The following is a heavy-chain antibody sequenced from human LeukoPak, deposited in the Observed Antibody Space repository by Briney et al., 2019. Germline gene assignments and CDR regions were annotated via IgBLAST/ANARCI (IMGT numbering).Heavy chain of an antibody. CDR1: GGSISSSSYY. D-gene: IGHD4-17*01. Sequence: SETLSLTCTVSGGSISSSSYYWGWIRQPPGKGLEWIGSIYYSGSTYYNPSLKSRVTISVDASRNQFSLQLRSVTAADTAVYYCAREDPQTTVPEGMDVWGQGTTVIVSS. CDR2: IYYSGST. V-gene: IGHV4-39*07. CDR3: AREDPQTTVPEGMDV. J-gene: IGHJ6*02.